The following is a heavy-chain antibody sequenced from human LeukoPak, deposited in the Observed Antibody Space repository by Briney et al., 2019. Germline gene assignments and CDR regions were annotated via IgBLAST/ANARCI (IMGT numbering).Heavy chain of an antibody. CDR2: IYYSGST. CDR3: ARLLGTPHVFDI. D-gene: IGHD1-14*01. CDR1: GGSISIYY. V-gene: IGHV4-59*08. J-gene: IGHJ3*02. Sequence: SETLSLTCTVSGGSISIYYWSWIRQPPGKGLEWIGFIYYSGSTDYNPSLKSRVTISLDTSKNQFSLSLSSVTAADTAVYYCARLLGTPHVFDIWGQGTMVIVSS.